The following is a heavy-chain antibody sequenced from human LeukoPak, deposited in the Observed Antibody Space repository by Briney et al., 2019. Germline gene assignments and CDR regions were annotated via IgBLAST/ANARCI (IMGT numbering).Heavy chain of an antibody. CDR1: GYTFTGHY. CDR2: INPNSGGT. J-gene: IGHJ4*02. V-gene: IGHV1-2*02. CDR3: ARVKDTVTTTKVLDY. D-gene: IGHD4-17*01. Sequence: ASVKVSCKASGYTFTGHYMHWVRQAPGQGLEWMGWINPNSGGTSYAQNFQSRVTMTRDTSINTAYMEVSRLRSDDTAVYYCARVKDTVTTTKVLDYWGQGTLVTVSS.